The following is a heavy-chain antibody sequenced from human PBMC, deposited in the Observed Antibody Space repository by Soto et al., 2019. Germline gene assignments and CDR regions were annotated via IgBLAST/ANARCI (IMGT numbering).Heavy chain of an antibody. CDR1: GYFFSGYH. CDR3: ARGDVPVAADYGMDV. Sequence: QVQLVQSGAEVKKPGASVKVSCKASGYFFSGYHLHWVRQAPGQGLEWMGWMNSNSGSTKFAQKFQGRVTMTRDTSISTAYMELGRLRSDDTAVYYSARGDVPVAADYGMDVWGQGTKVTVSS. D-gene: IGHD6-19*01. J-gene: IGHJ6*01. V-gene: IGHV1-2*02. CDR2: MNSNSGST.